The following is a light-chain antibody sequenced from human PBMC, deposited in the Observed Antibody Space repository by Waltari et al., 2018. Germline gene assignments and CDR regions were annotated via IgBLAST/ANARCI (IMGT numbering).Light chain of an antibody. J-gene: IGLJ3*02. CDR2: DYN. CDR1: SRDVGNYNL. CDR3: CSYAGSYTWV. Sequence: QSALTQPASVSGSPGQSITISCTGTSRDVGNYNLVSWYQQYPGKAPKVMIYDYNRRPSGVSDRFSGSKSGNTASLTISGVQAEDEADYYCCSYAGSYTWVFGGGTKLTVL. V-gene: IGLV2-23*01.